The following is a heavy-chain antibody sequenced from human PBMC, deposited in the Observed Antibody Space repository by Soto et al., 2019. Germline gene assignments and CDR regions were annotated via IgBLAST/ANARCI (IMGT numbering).Heavy chain of an antibody. CDR3: AKSGFADLEY. CDR2: VSGGGDHT. D-gene: IGHD1-26*01. J-gene: IGHJ1*01. Sequence: EVQLLQSGGGLVQPGGSLRLSCAASGFTFSTYAMAWVRQAPGKGLEWVSTVSGGGDHTYYADSVKGRSTISRDASKNTLYLQMDSLRVEDTAVYYCAKSGFADLEYGGQGALVTVSS. CDR1: GFTFSTYA. V-gene: IGHV3-23*01.